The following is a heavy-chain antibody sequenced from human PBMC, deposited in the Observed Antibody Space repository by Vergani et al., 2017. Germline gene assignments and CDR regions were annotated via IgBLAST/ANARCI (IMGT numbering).Heavy chain of an antibody. D-gene: IGHD3-10*01. CDR3: ARVGAMVRGVINYYYYYGMDV. Sequence: VQLVESGAEVKKPGASVKVSCKASGYTFTGYYMHWVRQAPGQGLEWMGWINPNSGGTNYAQKFQGRVTMTRDTSISTAYMELSRLRSDDTAVYYCARVGAMVRGVINYYYYYGMDVWGQGTTVTVSS. V-gene: IGHV1-2*02. CDR2: INPNSGGT. CDR1: GYTFTGYY. J-gene: IGHJ6*02.